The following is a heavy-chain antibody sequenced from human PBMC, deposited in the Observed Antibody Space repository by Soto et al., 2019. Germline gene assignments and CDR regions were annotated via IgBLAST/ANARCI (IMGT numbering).Heavy chain of an antibody. Sequence: ASVKVSCKASGYTFTSYDINWVRQATGQGLEWMGWMNPNSGNTGYAQKFQGRVTMTRNTSISTAYMELSSLRSEDTALYYCARGPNYCDSSGYYGNGMDVWGQGTTVTDSS. CDR2: MNPNSGNT. D-gene: IGHD3-22*01. CDR3: ARGPNYCDSSGYYGNGMDV. V-gene: IGHV1-8*01. J-gene: IGHJ6*02. CDR1: GYTFTSYD.